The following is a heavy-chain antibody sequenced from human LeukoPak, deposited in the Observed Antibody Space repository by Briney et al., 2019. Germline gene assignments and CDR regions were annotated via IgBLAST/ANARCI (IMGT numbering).Heavy chain of an antibody. CDR3: ARDLGSFMPSPGGDAYDS. J-gene: IGHJ3*02. CDR1: GGSIISYY. D-gene: IGHD2-2*01. Sequence: SETLSLTCTVSGGSIISYYWSWIRQPPGKGLEWIGYIYYSGSTNYNPSLKSRVTISVDTSKNQFSLKLSSVTAADTAVYYCARDLGSFMPSPGGDAYDSWGQGTMVTVSS. CDR2: IYYSGST. V-gene: IGHV4-59*01.